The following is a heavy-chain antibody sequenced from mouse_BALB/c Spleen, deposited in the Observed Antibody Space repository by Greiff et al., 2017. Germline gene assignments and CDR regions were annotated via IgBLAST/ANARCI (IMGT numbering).Heavy chain of an antibody. CDR3: ARAYYYGRSYAMDY. J-gene: IGHJ4*01. V-gene: IGHV1-63*02. CDR2: IYPGGGYT. D-gene: IGHD1-1*01. CDR1: GYTFTNYW. Sequence: QVQLQHSGAELVRPGTSVKISCKASGYTFTNYWLGWVKQRPGHGLEWIGDIYPGGGYTNYNEKFKGKATLTADTSSSTAYMQLSSLTSEDSAVYFCARAYYYGRSYAMDYWGRGTSVTVSS.